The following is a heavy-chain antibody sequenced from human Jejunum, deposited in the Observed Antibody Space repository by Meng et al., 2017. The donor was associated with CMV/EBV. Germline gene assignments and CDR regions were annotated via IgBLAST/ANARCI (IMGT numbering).Heavy chain of an antibody. Sequence: SGGSMSSSTYYWGWIRQTQGKGLEWIGSVSKSGTNYYNPSLRGRVAMSIDTSKQQFSLNLASLTAADTAVYFCARVRYSSTSEMDYWGQGTLVTVSS. CDR3: ARVRYSSTSEMDY. CDR1: GGSMSSSTYY. V-gene: IGHV4-39*07. D-gene: IGHD6-6*01. J-gene: IGHJ4*02. CDR2: VSKSGTN.